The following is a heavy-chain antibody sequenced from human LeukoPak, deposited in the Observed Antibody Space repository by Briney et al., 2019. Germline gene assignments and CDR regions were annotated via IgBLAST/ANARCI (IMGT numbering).Heavy chain of an antibody. V-gene: IGHV1-69*05. CDR2: IIPIFGTA. Sequence: SVKVSCKASGGTFSSYAISWVRQAPGQGLEWMGGIIPIFGTANYAQKFQGRVTITTDESTSTAYMELSSLRSEDTAVYYCARGEVATMTYYYYMDVWGKGTTVTVSS. D-gene: IGHD5-12*01. CDR1: GGTFSSYA. CDR3: ARGEVATMTYYYYMDV. J-gene: IGHJ6*03.